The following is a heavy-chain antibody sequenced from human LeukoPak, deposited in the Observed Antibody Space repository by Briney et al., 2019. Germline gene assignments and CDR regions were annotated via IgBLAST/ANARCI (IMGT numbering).Heavy chain of an antibody. CDR1: GFTFSSYR. V-gene: IGHV3-21*01. D-gene: IGHD3-3*01. J-gene: IGHJ4*02. CDR3: ASYPGGLRFLLDY. CDR2: ISRSSSYI. Sequence: PGGSLRLSCAASGFTFSSYRMNWVRQAPGKGLDWVSSISRSSSYIYYADSVKGRFTISRDNAKNSLYLQMNSLRDEDTAVYYCASYPGGLRFLLDYWGQGTLVTVSS.